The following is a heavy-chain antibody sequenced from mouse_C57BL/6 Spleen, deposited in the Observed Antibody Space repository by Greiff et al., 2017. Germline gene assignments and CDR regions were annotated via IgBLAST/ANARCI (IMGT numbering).Heavy chain of an antibody. CDR2: INPNNGGT. CDR1: GYTFTDYY. V-gene: IGHV1-26*01. Sequence: VQLQQSGPELVKPGASVKISCKASGYTFTDYYMNWVKQSHGKSLEWIGDINPNNGGTSYNQKFKGKATLTVDKSSSTAYMELRSLTSEDSAVYYCARFHYYGSRLDYWGQGTSVTVSS. D-gene: IGHD1-1*01. CDR3: ARFHYYGSRLDY. J-gene: IGHJ4*01.